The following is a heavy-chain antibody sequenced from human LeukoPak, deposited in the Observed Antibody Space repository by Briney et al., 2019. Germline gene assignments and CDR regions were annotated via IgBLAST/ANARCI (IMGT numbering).Heavy chain of an antibody. CDR2: ISTYNGNT. CDR3: ARGWELSI. D-gene: IGHD3-10*01. J-gene: IGHJ3*02. Sequence: GASVKVSCKASGYTFTNYGISWVRQAPGQGPEWMGWISTYNGNTNYAQKLQDRVTMTTDISTSTAYMELRSLRSDDTALYYCARGWELSIWGQGTMVTVSS. V-gene: IGHV1-18*01. CDR1: GYTFTNYG.